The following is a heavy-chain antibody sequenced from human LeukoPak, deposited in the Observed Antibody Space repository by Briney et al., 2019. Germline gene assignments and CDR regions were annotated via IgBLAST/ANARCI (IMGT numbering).Heavy chain of an antibody. CDR3: ARGLGDYAWGSYRSTGAFDI. CDR2: IYHSGST. J-gene: IGHJ3*02. D-gene: IGHD3-16*02. Sequence: TSETLSFTCTVSGSSISRGYYWGWIRQPPGKGLELIGTIYHSGSTYYNPSLKSRVSISVDTSKNQFSLKLSFVTAADTAVYYCARGLGDYAWGSYRSTGAFDIWGQGTMVSVSS. CDR1: GSSISRGYY. V-gene: IGHV4-38-2*02.